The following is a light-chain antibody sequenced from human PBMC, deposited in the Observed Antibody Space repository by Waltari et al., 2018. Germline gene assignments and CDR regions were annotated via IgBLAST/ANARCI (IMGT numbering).Light chain of an antibody. Sequence: EIVLTQSPGTPSLSPGERATLSCRASQSVNTYLAWYQQKPGQAPKLLIYAASTRAAGIPDRFSGSGSGTDFSLTISRLEAEDFAVYYCQHHVRLPATFGQGTKVEIK. CDR1: QSVNTY. V-gene: IGKV3-20*01. J-gene: IGKJ1*01. CDR2: AAS. CDR3: QHHVRLPAT.